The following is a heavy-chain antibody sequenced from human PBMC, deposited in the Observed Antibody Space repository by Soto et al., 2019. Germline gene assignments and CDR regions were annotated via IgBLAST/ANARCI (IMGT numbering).Heavy chain of an antibody. CDR2: IYYSGKT. CDR3: ARADYFYASGSLEYYFDY. J-gene: IGHJ4*02. V-gene: IGHV4-59*01. CDR1: GFSISSYY. D-gene: IGHD3-10*01. Sequence: SETLSLTCAVSGFSISSYYWSWIRQPPGKGLEWIGYIYYSGKTDYNPSLESRVTFSVDTSKSQFTLKLTSVTAADTAVYYCARADYFYASGSLEYYFDYWGQGALVTVSS.